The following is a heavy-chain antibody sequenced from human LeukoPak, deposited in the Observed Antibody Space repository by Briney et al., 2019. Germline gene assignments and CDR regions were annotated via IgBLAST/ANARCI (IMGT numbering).Heavy chain of an antibody. Sequence: GGSLRLSCAASGFTFSSYWMSWVRQAPGKGLEWVSAISGSGGSTYHADSVKGRFTISRDNSKNTLYLQMNSLRVEDTAVYYCAKVRNTMYYYDSSGLGYWGQGTLVTVSS. D-gene: IGHD3-22*01. CDR3: AKVRNTMYYYDSSGLGY. J-gene: IGHJ4*02. CDR2: ISGSGGST. V-gene: IGHV3-23*01. CDR1: GFTFSSYW.